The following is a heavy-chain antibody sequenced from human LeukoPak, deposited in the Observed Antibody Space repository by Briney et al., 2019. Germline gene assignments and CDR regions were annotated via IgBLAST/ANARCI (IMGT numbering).Heavy chain of an antibody. J-gene: IGHJ6*02. CDR3: ARGTYYYGMDV. CDR1: GGSISSYY. V-gene: IGHV4-59*01. CDR2: IYYSGST. Sequence: PSETLSLTCTVSGGSISSYYWSWIRQPPGKGLEWIGYIYYSGSTNYNPSLKSRVTISGDTSKNQFSLKLSSVTAADTAVYYCARGTYYYGMDVWGQGTTVTVSS.